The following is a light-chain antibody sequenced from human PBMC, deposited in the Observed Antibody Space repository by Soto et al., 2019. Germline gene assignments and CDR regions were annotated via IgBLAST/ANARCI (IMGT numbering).Light chain of an antibody. J-gene: IGLJ2*01. CDR2: ADI. V-gene: IGLV1-40*01. CDR3: QSFDSSLSGAL. CDR1: SSNIGAGYD. Sequence: QSVLTQPPSVSGAPGQTVTISCTGSSSNIGAGYDVHWYRQLPGAAPKVLIYADIHRPSGVHGRFSASKSGSSASLAITGLQAEDEADYYCQSFDSSLSGALFGGGTKVTVL.